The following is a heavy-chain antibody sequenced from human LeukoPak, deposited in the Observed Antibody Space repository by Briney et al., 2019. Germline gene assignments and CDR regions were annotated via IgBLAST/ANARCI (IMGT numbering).Heavy chain of an antibody. Sequence: SETLSLTCTVSGGSISNYYWNWIRQPPGKGLEWIGYIYYTGNTNYNPSLKSRVTISVDTSKNQFSLKLSSVTAADTAVYYCARAYGSGSLYYFDYWGQGTLVTVSS. CDR2: IYYTGNT. D-gene: IGHD3-10*01. J-gene: IGHJ4*02. V-gene: IGHV4-59*12. CDR1: GGSISNYY. CDR3: ARAYGSGSLYYFDY.